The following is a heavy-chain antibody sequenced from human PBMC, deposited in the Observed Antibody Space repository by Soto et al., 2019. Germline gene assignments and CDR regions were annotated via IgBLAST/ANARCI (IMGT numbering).Heavy chain of an antibody. CDR1: GWTLISYY. J-gene: IGHJ4*02. Sequence: SVKVSRKPSGWTLISYYIHWVRQAPRQGGEWVGGINPIFCRTNQAQKFQGRVTITADESTSTAYMELSSLRSEDTAVYYCARVVTAISPFDYWGQGTLVTVSS. CDR2: INPIFCRT. CDR3: ARVVTAISPFDY. D-gene: IGHD2-21*02. V-gene: IGHV1-69*13.